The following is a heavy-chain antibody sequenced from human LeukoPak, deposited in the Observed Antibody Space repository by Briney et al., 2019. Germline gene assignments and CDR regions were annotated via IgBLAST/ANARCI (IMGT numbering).Heavy chain of an antibody. V-gene: IGHV4-4*07. D-gene: IGHD4-17*01. Sequence: PSETLSLTCTVSGGSISSYYWSWIRQPAGKGLEWIGRFYTSGSPNYNPSLKSRVTMSVDKSKKQFSLKVTSVTAADTAVYYCARGGYGGYGDAFDIWGQGTMVTVSS. CDR3: ARGGYGGYGDAFDI. CDR1: GGSISSYY. CDR2: FYTSGSP. J-gene: IGHJ3*02.